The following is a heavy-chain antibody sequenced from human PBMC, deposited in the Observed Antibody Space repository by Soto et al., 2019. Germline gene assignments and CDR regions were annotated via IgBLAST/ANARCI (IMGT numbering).Heavy chain of an antibody. D-gene: IGHD6-6*01. CDR1: GDSVSSNSAA. V-gene: IGHV6-1*01. CDR3: AREADSSSWVYYYYGMDV. J-gene: IGHJ6*02. Sequence: SQTLSLTCAISGDSVSSNSAAWNWIRQSPSRGLEWLGRTYYRSKWYNDYAVSVKSRITINPDTSKNQFSLQLNSVTPEDTAVYYCAREADSSSWVYYYYGMDVWGQGXTVTVSS. CDR2: TYYRSKWYN.